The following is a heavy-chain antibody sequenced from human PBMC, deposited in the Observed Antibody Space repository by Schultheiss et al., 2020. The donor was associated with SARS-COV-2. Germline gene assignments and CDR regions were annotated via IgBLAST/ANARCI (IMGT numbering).Heavy chain of an antibody. CDR3: ASLHCSGSNCYGIYYHGMDV. CDR2: LSPNSDTT. D-gene: IGHD2-2*01. Sequence: GGSLRLSCVASEYTFGNYWMHWVRQAPGKGLEWVTALSPNSDTTFIADSVRGRFTISRDNSKNTQYLQMNSLRTEDTAVYYCASLHCSGSNCYGIYYHGMDVWGQGTTVTVSS. J-gene: IGHJ6*02. CDR1: EYTFGNYW. V-gene: IGHV3-23*01.